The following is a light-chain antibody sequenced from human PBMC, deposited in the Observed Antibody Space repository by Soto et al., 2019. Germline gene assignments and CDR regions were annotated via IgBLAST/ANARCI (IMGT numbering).Light chain of an antibody. CDR3: QQYGSYPRT. J-gene: IGKJ1*01. Sequence: DLPMTQSPSTLSASVGDRVTITCRASQSISSWLAWYQQKPGIAPKLLIYDASTLESGVPSRFSGGGSGTEFTLTISSLQPDDFATYYCQQYGSYPRTLGQGTKVEIK. CDR1: QSISSW. V-gene: IGKV1-5*01. CDR2: DAS.